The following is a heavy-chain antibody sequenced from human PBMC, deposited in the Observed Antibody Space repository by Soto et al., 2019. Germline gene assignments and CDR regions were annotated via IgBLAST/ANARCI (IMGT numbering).Heavy chain of an antibody. J-gene: IGHJ4*02. CDR3: ARVLVDSSSSTRFDY. V-gene: IGHV4-59*01. D-gene: IGHD6-6*01. CDR2: IYYSGST. Sequence: PSETLSLTCTVSGGSISSYYWSWIRQPPGKGLEWIGYIYYSGSTNHNPSLKSRVTISVDTSKNQFSLKLSSVTAADTAVYYCARVLVDSSSSTRFDYWGQGTLVTVSS. CDR1: GGSISSYY.